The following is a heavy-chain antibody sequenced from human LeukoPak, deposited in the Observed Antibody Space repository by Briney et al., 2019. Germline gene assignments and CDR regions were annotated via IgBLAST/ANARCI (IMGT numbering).Heavy chain of an antibody. V-gene: IGHV4-34*01. CDR1: GGSFSGYY. D-gene: IGHD5-24*01. Sequence: SETLSLTCAVYGGSFSGYYWSWIRQPPGKGLEWIGEINHSGSTNYNPSLKSRVTISVDTSKNQFSLKLSSVTAADTAVYYCASMATRIVYYFDYWGQGTLVTVSS. CDR2: INHSGST. CDR3: ASMATRIVYYFDY. J-gene: IGHJ4*02.